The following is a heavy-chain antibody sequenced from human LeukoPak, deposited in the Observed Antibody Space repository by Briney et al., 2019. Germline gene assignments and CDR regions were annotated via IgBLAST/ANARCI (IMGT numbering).Heavy chain of an antibody. V-gene: IGHV4-34*01. CDR3: ARGLNYGGSGYYFDS. J-gene: IGHJ4*02. D-gene: IGHD3-22*01. Sequence: SETLSLTCAVYGGSFNGYYWSWIRQPPGKGLEWIGEITHSGSTNYNPSLKSRVTISVDASKNQCSLRLSSVTAADTAVYYCARGLNYGGSGYYFDSWGPGTLVTVSS. CDR1: GGSFNGYY. CDR2: ITHSGST.